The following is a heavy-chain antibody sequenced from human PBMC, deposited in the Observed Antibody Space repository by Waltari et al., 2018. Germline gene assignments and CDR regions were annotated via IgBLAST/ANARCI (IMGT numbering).Heavy chain of an antibody. CDR3: TSLSSGPFGY. V-gene: IGHV3-73*01. J-gene: IGHJ4*02. D-gene: IGHD6-19*01. Sequence: EVQLVESGGGLVHPGGSLKLYCAASGFTFSAAVIHWVRQASGKGLEWVGRIRSQSYNSATLYAASVKGRFVISRDDSKNMAFLQMDNLKSEDTAVYYCTSLSSGPFGYWGRGTLVTVSS. CDR2: IRSQSYNSAT. CDR1: GFTFSAAV.